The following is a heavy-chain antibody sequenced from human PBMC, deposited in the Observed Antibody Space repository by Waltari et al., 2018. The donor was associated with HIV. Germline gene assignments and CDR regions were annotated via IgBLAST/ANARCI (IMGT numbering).Heavy chain of an antibody. CDR2: FDPEDDET. V-gene: IGHV1-24*01. J-gene: IGHJ6*02. CDR1: GYTLPALS. CDR3: ATGGGTTSIQLYDLDV. D-gene: IGHD1-26*01. Sequence: QVQLIQSGAEVKKPGASVKVSCKVLGYTLPALSMHWVRQAPGKGLEWMGGFDPEDDETIYAQKFQGRVTMTEDTSTDSAYMELSSLTSEDTAVYYCATGGGTTSIQLYDLDVWGQGTTVTVSS.